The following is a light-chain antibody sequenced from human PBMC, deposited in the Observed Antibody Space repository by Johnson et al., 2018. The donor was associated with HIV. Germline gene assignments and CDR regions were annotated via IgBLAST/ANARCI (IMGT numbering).Light chain of an antibody. Sequence: QSVLTQPPSVSAAPGQKVTISCSGSSSNIGNNYVSWYQQLPGTAPKLIIYENNKRPSGIPDRFSGSKSGTSATLGITGLQTGDEADYYCGTWDSSLSVPYVFGTGTKVTAL. CDR2: ENN. V-gene: IGLV1-51*02. CDR1: SSNIGNNY. J-gene: IGLJ1*01. CDR3: GTWDSSLSVPYV.